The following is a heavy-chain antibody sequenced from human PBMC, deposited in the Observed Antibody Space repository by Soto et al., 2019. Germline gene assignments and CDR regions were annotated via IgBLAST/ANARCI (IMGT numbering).Heavy chain of an antibody. D-gene: IGHD3-3*01. J-gene: IGHJ6*02. CDR1: GFTFRNHA. V-gene: IGHV3-30-3*01. Sequence: QVQLVESGGGVVLPGRSLRLSCAVSGFTFRNHAMHWVRQAPGKGLEWVAVISFDGNTQYYADSVKGRFSASRDNYEDSLFLLMNSLRAGDTAVYYWARVPPGVAIVHGIDVWGPGTTVSVSS. CDR2: ISFDGNTQ. CDR3: ARVPPGVAIVHGIDV.